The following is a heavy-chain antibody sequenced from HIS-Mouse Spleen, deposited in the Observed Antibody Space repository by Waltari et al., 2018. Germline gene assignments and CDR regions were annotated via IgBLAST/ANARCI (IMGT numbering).Heavy chain of an antibody. Sequence: QVQLVESGGGVVQPGRSLRLSCAASGFTFSSYAMHWVRRAPGKWVEWGAVISYDGSNKYYADSVKGRFTISRDNSKNTLYLQMNSLRAEDTAVYYCASSVWYSSSCNGHWGQGTLVTVSS. V-gene: IGHV3-30-3*01. D-gene: IGHD6-13*01. CDR3: ASSVWYSSSCNGH. CDR1: GFTFSSYA. CDR2: ISYDGSNK. J-gene: IGHJ4*02.